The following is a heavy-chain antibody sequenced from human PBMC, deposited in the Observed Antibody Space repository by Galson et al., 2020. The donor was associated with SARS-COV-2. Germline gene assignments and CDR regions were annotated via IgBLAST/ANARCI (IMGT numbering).Heavy chain of an antibody. Sequence: GESLKISCSASGFTFSSYAMHWVRQAPGKGLEYVSAIRSDGGSTYYADSVKGRFTISRDNSKNTLYLQMSSLRAEDTAVYYCMKDQYYGEYVGYWGQGTLVTVSS. CDR1: GFTFSSYA. CDR2: IRSDGGST. D-gene: IGHD4-17*01. CDR3: MKDQYYGEYVGY. J-gene: IGHJ4*02. V-gene: IGHV3-64D*06.